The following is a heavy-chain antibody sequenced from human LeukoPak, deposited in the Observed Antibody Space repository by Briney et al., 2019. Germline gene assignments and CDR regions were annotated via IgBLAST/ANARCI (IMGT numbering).Heavy chain of an antibody. J-gene: IGHJ4*02. CDR1: GFTFSSYG. CDR2: IWYDGSNK. V-gene: IGHV3-33*06. CDR3: AKSVLYSSSWYYFDY. Sequence: PGRSLRLSCAASGFTFSSYGMHWVRQAPGKGLEWVAVIWYDGSNKYYADSVKGRFTISRDNSKNTLYLQMNSLRAEDTAVYYCAKSVLYSSSWYYFDYWGQGILVTVSS. D-gene: IGHD6-13*01.